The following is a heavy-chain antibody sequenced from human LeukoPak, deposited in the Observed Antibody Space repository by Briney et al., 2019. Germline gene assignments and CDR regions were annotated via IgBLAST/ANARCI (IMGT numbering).Heavy chain of an antibody. J-gene: IGHJ6*03. CDR1: GGSFSGYY. Sequence: SETLSLTCAVYGGSFSGYYWSWIRQPPGKGLEWIGEINHSGSTNYNPSLKSRVTMSVDTSKNQFSLKLSSVTAADTAVYYCARSAARVRAGYYYYYMDVWGKGTTVTISS. CDR3: ARSAARVRAGYYYYYMDV. V-gene: IGHV4-34*01. CDR2: INHSGST. D-gene: IGHD3-10*01.